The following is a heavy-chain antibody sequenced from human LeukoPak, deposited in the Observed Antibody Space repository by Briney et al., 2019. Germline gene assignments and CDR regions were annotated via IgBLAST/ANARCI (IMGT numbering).Heavy chain of an antibody. CDR1: GFTFSSYG. CDR2: ISWNSGSI. D-gene: IGHD3-22*01. Sequence: PGGSLRLSCGASGFTFSSYGMHWVRQAPGKGLEWVSGISWNSGSIGYADSVKGRFTISRDNAKNSLYLQMNSLRAEDTALYYCAKDSAWGYDSSGYFDYWGQGTLVTVSS. CDR3: AKDSAWGYDSSGYFDY. J-gene: IGHJ4*02. V-gene: IGHV3-9*01.